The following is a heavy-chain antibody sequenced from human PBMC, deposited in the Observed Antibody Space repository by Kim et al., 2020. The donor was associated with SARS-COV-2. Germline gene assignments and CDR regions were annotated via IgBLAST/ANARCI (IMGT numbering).Heavy chain of an antibody. V-gene: IGHV4-4*02. Sequence: GGTNYIPSPKSRVTISVDKSKNQFSLKLNSVTAADTAIYYCAANGYYTIDNWGQGTLVIVSS. CDR2: GGT. J-gene: IGHJ4*02. D-gene: IGHD3-22*01. CDR3: AANGYYTIDN.